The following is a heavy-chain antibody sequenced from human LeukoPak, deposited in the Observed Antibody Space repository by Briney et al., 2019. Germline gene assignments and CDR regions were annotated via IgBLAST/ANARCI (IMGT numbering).Heavy chain of an antibody. V-gene: IGHV3-74*01. CDR1: GITFGNNW. CDR3: ARSIMITFGGVIAPGY. J-gene: IGHJ4*02. CDR2: INSDGGGA. Sequence: PGGSLRLSCAASGITFGNNWMHWVRQGPGKGLVWISRINSDGGGAIYADSVKGRFTVSRDNAKNTLYLQMNRLRAEDTAVYYCARSIMITFGGVIAPGYWGQGTLVTVSS. D-gene: IGHD3-16*02.